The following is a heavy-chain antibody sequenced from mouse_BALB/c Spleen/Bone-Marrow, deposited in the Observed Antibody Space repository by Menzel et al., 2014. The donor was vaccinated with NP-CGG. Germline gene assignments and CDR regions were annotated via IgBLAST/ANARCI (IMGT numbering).Heavy chain of an antibody. CDR2: IRNKAKGYTT. CDR1: GFTFSDYY. D-gene: IGHD1-2*01. CDR3: ARKRDNVIHWDLDV. V-gene: IGHV7-3*02. Sequence: EVHLVESGGGLVQPGGSLRLSCATSGFTFSDYYMSWVRQPPGKALEWFGFIRNKAKGYTTEYIPSVKGRFTISRDNSQSMIYLQMNTRRAEDSATYYCARKRDNVIHWDLDVWGPGTTVTVSS. J-gene: IGHJ1*01.